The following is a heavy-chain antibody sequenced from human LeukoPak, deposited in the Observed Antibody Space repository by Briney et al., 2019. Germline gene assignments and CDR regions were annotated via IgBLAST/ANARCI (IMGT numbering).Heavy chain of an antibody. CDR1: GYTLISYG. CDR3: ASRGPYGSGSYSQFYYYYYMDV. Sequence: ASVKVSCKASGYTLISYGISWVRQAPGQGLGWVVWISAYNGNTNYAQKLQGRVTITAVESTSPAYMQLSSLRSEDTAVYYCASRGPYGSGSYSQFYYYYYMDVWGKGTTVTISS. V-gene: IGHV1-18*01. D-gene: IGHD3-10*01. J-gene: IGHJ6*03. CDR2: ISAYNGNT.